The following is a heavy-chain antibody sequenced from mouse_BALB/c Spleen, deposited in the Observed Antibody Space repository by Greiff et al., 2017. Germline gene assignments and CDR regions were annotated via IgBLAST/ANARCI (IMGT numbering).Heavy chain of an antibody. CDR3: AGSTMITTAVAY. CDR1: GFNIKDYY. CDR2: IDPENGNT. D-gene: IGHD2-4*01. Sequence: EVQLQQSGAELVRPGALVKLSCKASGFNIKDYYMHWVKQRPEQGLEWIGWIDPENGNTIYDPKFQGKASITADTSSNTAYLQLSSLTSEDTAVYYCAGSTMITTAVAYWGQGTLVTVSA. J-gene: IGHJ3*01. V-gene: IGHV14-1*02.